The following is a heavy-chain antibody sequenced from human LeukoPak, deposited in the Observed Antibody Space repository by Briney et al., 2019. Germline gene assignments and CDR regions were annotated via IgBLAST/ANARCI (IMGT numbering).Heavy chain of an antibody. CDR2: IYTSGST. Sequence: SETLSLTCTVSGGSISIYYWSWIRQPAGKGLEWIGRIYTSGSTNYNPSLKSRVTMSVDTSKNQFSLKLSFVTAADTAVYYCARDSYYGSGSYSPFDYWGRGTLVTVSS. V-gene: IGHV4-4*07. CDR3: ARDSYYGSGSYSPFDY. D-gene: IGHD3-10*01. J-gene: IGHJ4*02. CDR1: GGSISIYY.